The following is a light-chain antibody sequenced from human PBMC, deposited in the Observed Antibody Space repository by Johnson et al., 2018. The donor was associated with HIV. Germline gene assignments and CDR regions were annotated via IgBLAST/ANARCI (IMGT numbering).Light chain of an antibody. CDR3: GTWDSSLSVYV. Sequence: SVLTQPPSVSAAPGQKVTISCSGSSSNIGNNYVSWYQQLPGTAPKLLIYENNKRPSGIPDRFSGSKSGTSATLGITGLQTGDEADYYCGTWDSSLSVYVFGTGTKVTAL. V-gene: IGLV1-51*02. CDR1: SSNIGNNY. CDR2: ENN. J-gene: IGLJ1*01.